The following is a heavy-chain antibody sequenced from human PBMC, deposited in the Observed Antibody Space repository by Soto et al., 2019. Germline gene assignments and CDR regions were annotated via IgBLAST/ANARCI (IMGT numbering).Heavy chain of an antibody. CDR1: GGSISSGGYY. Sequence: SETLSLTCAVSGGSISSGGYYWSWIRQPPGKGLEWIGYIYYSGSTNYNPSLKSRVTVSVDTSKNQFSLKLSSVTAADTAVYYCARRYGGNLDYWGQGTLVTVSS. V-gene: IGHV4-61*08. D-gene: IGHD1-26*01. CDR3: ARRYGGNLDY. J-gene: IGHJ4*02. CDR2: IYYSGST.